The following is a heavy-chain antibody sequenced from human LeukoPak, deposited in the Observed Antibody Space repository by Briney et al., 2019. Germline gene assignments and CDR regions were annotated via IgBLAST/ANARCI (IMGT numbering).Heavy chain of an antibody. CDR3: ARRGTHYYGSGTGCYYGMDV. V-gene: IGHV7-4-1*02. CDR1: GYTFTSYA. J-gene: IGHJ6*02. D-gene: IGHD3-10*01. Sequence: ASVKVSCKASGYTFTSYAINWVRQAPGQGLEWMGWINTNTGNPTYAQGFTGRFVFSLDTSVSTTYLQISSLKAEDTAVYYCARRGTHYYGSGTGCYYGMDVWGQGTTVTVSS. CDR2: INTNTGNP.